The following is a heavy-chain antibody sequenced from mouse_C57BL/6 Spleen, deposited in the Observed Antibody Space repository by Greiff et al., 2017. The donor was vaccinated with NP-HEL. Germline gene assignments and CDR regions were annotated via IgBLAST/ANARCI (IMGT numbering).Heavy chain of an antibody. CDR3: AREVVAYYCAMAY. V-gene: IGHV14-2*01. J-gene: IGHJ4*01. CDR2: IDPEDGET. CDR1: GFNIKDYY. Sequence: VQLQQSGAELVKPGASVKLSCTASGFNIKDYYMHWVKQRPEQGLEWIGRIDPEDGETEYAPKFQGKATITADTSSNTAYLQLSSLTSEDTAVFYGAREVVAYYCAMAYWGQGTSVTVSA. D-gene: IGHD1-1*01.